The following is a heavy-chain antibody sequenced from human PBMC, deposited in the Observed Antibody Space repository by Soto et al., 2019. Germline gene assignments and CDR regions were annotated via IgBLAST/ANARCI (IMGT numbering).Heavy chain of an antibody. CDR1: GNTFTSYW. V-gene: IGHV5-51*01. J-gene: IGHJ4*02. D-gene: IGHD2-8*01. CDR2: VNPADSYT. CDR3: TLKRLCYCTNGTCFSGYFDS. Sequence: GESLKISCTTSGNTFTSYWIGWVRQMPGKGLEWVGIVNPADSYTTYSPSFEGHVTISADNSVRTAYLQWRSLKASDTAMYYCTLKRLCYCTNGTCFSGYFDSWGRGTLVTVSS.